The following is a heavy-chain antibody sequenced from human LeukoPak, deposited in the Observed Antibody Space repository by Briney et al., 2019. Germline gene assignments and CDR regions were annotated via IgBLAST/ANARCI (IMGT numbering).Heavy chain of an antibody. CDR2: INPSGGST. Sequence: ASVKVSCKASGYTFTSYYMHWVRQAPGQGLEWMGIINPSGGSTSYAQKFQGRVTMTRDTSTSTVYMELSSLRSEDTAVYYCAGSHYYDSSGYVQSLGYWGQGTLATVSS. V-gene: IGHV1-46*01. CDR1: GYTFTSYY. D-gene: IGHD3-22*01. J-gene: IGHJ4*02. CDR3: AGSHYYDSSGYVQSLGY.